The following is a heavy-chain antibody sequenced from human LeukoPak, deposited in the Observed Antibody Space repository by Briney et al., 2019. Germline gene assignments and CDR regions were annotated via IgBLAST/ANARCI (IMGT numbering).Heavy chain of an antibody. Sequence: GGSLRLSCSASGFSLSDYGMSWVRQAPGKGLEWVSAISGSGGSTYYADSVKGRFTISRDNSKNTLYLQMNSLRAEDTAVYYCAKTGFLESDFDYWGQGTLVTVSS. D-gene: IGHD3-3*01. V-gene: IGHV3-23*01. CDR1: GFSLSDYG. J-gene: IGHJ4*02. CDR2: ISGSGGST. CDR3: AKTGFLESDFDY.